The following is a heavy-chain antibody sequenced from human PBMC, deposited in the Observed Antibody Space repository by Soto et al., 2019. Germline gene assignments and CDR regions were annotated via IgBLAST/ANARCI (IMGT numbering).Heavy chain of an antibody. V-gene: IGHV3-30*18. D-gene: IGHD3-16*02. CDR3: AKDSRSYRYTGLDY. CDR1: GFTFSSYG. CDR2: ISYDGSNK. Sequence: QVQLVESGGGVVQPGRSLRLSCAASGFTFSSYGMHRVRQAPGKGLEWVAVISYDGSNKYYADSVKGRFTISRDNSKNTLYLQMNSLRAEDTAVYYCAKDSRSYRYTGLDYWGQGTLVTVSS. J-gene: IGHJ4*02.